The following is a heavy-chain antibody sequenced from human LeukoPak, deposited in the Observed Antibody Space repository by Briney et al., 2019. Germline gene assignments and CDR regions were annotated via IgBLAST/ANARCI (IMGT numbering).Heavy chain of an antibody. J-gene: IGHJ2*01. Sequence: GRSLRLSCTASGFTFGDYAMSWFRQAPGKGLEWVGFIRSKAYGGTTEYAASVKGRFTISRDDSKSIAYLQMNSLKTEDTAVYYCTRDPAATGTYWYFDLWGRGTLVTVSS. CDR1: GFTFGDYA. V-gene: IGHV3-49*03. CDR2: IRSKAYGGTT. D-gene: IGHD1-1*01. CDR3: TRDPAATGTYWYFDL.